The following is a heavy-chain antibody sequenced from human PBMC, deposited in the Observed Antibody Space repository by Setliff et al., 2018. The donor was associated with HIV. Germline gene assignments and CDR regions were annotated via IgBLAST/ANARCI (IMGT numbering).Heavy chain of an antibody. J-gene: IGHJ4*02. Sequence: GASVKVSCKASGGTFSTFSSSAISWVRQAPGQGLEWMGGVIPIFGTPKYPQKFQGRVTFTADDSTTTAYMELSRLKPDDTAIYYCATALTANWNYEPHFDYWGQGSLVTVSS. D-gene: IGHD1-7*01. V-gene: IGHV1-69*13. CDR3: ATALTANWNYEPHFDY. CDR1: GGTFSTFSSSA. CDR2: VIPIFGTP.